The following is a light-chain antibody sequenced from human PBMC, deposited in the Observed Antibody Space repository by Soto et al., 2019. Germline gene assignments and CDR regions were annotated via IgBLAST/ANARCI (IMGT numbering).Light chain of an antibody. CDR3: QNYVTWPVN. CDR1: QSVGSY. CDR2: DTS. V-gene: IGKV3-15*01. J-gene: IGKJ4*01. Sequence: EIVLTQSPATVCMSAVEVATMSCRASQSVGSYLAWYQQKPGQTPRLLIYDTSIRAAGVPARFSGSRSGAEFTLTISSLQSEDFAVYYCQNYVTWPVNCGGGNKGDIK.